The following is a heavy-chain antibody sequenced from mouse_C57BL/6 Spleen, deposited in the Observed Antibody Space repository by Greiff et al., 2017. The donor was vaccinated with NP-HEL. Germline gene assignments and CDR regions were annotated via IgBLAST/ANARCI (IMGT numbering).Heavy chain of an antibody. V-gene: IGHV1-64*01. D-gene: IGHD2-3*01. Sequence: QVQLQQSGAELVKPGASVKLSCKASGYTFTSYWMHWVKQRPGQGLEWIGMIHPNSGSTNYNEKFKSKATLTVDKSSSTAYMQLSSLTSEDSAVYYCAREGDGPLDYWGQGTTLTVSS. CDR3: AREGDGPLDY. J-gene: IGHJ2*01. CDR1: GYTFTSYW. CDR2: IHPNSGST.